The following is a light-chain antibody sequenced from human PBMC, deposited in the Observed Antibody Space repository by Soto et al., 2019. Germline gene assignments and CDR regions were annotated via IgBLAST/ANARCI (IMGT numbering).Light chain of an antibody. V-gene: IGKV1-5*03. CDR1: QSISSW. J-gene: IGKJ3*01. CDR2: KAS. Sequence: DIQMTQSPSTLSASVGDRVTITCRASQSISSWLAWYQQKPGKAPKLLIYKASSLESGVPSRFSGSGSGTEFTLTISSLQPDDFATYYCQQYNRSPFTFGPGTKVDIK. CDR3: QQYNRSPFT.